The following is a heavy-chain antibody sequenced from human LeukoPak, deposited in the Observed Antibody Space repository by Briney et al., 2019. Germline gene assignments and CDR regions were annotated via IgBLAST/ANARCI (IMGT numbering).Heavy chain of an antibody. Sequence: GGSLRLSCTASGFTFGDYALTWVRQAPGKGLEWVGFIRRKPFGETPEYAASVQGRFTISRDDSKNIAHLQMDSLKREDTAVYYCTRDRGVPRPYYYGMDVWGKGTTVTVSS. J-gene: IGHJ6*04. D-gene: IGHD3-10*01. V-gene: IGHV3-49*04. CDR1: GFTFGDYA. CDR3: TRDRGVPRPYYYGMDV. CDR2: IRRKPFGETP.